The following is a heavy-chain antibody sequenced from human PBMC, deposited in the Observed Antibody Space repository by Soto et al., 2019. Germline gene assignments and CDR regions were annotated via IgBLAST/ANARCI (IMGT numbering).Heavy chain of an antibody. CDR3: ARGPAY. CDR1: GGSISSGGDS. CDR2: IYHSGST. Sequence: SENLSLTCAVSGGSISSGGDSWIWIRQPPGKGLEYIGYIYHSGSTYYNPSLKSRVTISVDRSKNQFSLKLSAVTGAENGVVYCARGPAYWGQGTLVTVSP. J-gene: IGHJ1*01. V-gene: IGHV4-30-2*01.